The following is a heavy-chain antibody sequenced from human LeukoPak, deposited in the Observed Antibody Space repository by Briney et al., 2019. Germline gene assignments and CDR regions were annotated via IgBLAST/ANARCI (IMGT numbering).Heavy chain of an antibody. V-gene: IGHV3-11*06. CDR1: GFTFSDYY. D-gene: IGHD2-21*02. CDR3: ARGFVLGAAKNYFDY. CDR2: ISSSSGYT. J-gene: IGHJ4*02. Sequence: GGSLRLSCAASGFTFSDYYMNWIRQAPGKGLEWVSYISSSSGYTKYADSVKGRFTISRDNAENSLYLQMSSLRAEDTALYYCARGFVLGAAKNYFDYWGQGALVTVSS.